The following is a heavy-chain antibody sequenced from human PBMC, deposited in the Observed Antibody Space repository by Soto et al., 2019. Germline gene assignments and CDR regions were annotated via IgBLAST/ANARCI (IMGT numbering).Heavy chain of an antibody. J-gene: IGHJ4*02. Sequence: PSEALSLTCAVSGGSISSGGYSWSWIRQPPGKGLEWIGYIYHSGSTYYNPSLKSRVTISVDRSKNQFSLKLSSVTAADTAVYYSARAPTAYCSSTSCYSAYFDYWGQGTLVTVSS. CDR2: IYHSGST. CDR3: ARAPTAYCSSTSCYSAYFDY. CDR1: GGSISSGGYS. V-gene: IGHV4-30-2*01. D-gene: IGHD2-2*01.